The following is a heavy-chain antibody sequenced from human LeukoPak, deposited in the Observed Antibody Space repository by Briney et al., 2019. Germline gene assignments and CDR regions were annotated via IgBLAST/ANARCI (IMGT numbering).Heavy chain of an antibody. V-gene: IGHV4-38-2*01. CDR1: GYSISSGYY. CDR3: ARHPYGGPVDY. J-gene: IGHJ4*02. CDR2: IYYSGST. D-gene: IGHD2-21*01. Sequence: SETLSLTCAVSGYSISSGYYWGWIRQPPGKGLEWIGSIYYSGSTYYNPSLKSRVTISVDTSKNQFSLKLSSVTAADTAVYYCARHPYGGPVDYWGQGTLVTVSS.